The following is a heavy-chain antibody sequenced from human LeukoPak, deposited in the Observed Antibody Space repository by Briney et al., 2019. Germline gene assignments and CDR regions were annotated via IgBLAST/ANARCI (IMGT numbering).Heavy chain of an antibody. CDR1: GGTFSSYA. V-gene: IGHV1-69*04. J-gene: IGHJ4*02. Sequence: SVKVSCKASGGTFSSYAISWVRQAPGQGLEWMGTIIPIVGVANYAQKFQGRVTITADKSTSTAYMELSSLRSEDTAVYYCARDGEMATIHFDYWGQGTLVTVSS. D-gene: IGHD5-24*01. CDR3: ARDGEMATIHFDY. CDR2: IIPIVGVA.